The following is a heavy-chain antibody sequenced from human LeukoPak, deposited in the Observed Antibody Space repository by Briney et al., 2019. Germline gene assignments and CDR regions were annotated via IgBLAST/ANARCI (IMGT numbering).Heavy chain of an antibody. J-gene: IGHJ4*02. CDR1: GFSLSTSGMC. CDR2: IDWDDDK. V-gene: IGHV2-70*11. Sequence: SGPTLVNPTQTLTLTCTFSGFSLSTSGMCVSWIRQPPGKALEWLARIDWDDDKYYSTSLKTRLTISKDISKDQVVLTMTNMDPVDTATYYCARGRMCSSYYYSDYWGQGTLVTVSS. CDR3: ARGRMCSSYYYSDY. D-gene: IGHD6-13*01.